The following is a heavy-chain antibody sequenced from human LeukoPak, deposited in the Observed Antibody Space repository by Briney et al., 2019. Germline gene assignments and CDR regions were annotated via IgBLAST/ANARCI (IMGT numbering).Heavy chain of an antibody. Sequence: GVSLRLSCAASGFTFSSYAMSWVRQAPGKGLEWVSAISGTGGSIDYADSVKGRFTISRDNSKYTLYLQMNSLRAEDTAVYYCAKDLLMGSFDYWGQGTLVSVSS. J-gene: IGHJ4*02. CDR2: ISGTGGSI. V-gene: IGHV3-23*01. D-gene: IGHD2-8*01. CDR3: AKDLLMGSFDY. CDR1: GFTFSSYA.